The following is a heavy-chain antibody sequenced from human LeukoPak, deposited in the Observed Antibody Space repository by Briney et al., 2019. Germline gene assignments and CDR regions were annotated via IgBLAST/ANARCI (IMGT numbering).Heavy chain of an antibody. J-gene: IGHJ4*02. CDR2: IPYDGSDK. Sequence: GGSLRLSCAASGFIFSSYGMHWVRQAPGKGLEWVAFIPYDGSDKYFADSVKDQFTVSRDNSRSTLYLQLNSLRAEDTAVYYCAKDLAGSGWYRGIDYWGQGTLVTVSS. CDR1: GFIFSSYG. D-gene: IGHD6-19*01. CDR3: AKDLAGSGWYRGIDY. V-gene: IGHV3-30*02.